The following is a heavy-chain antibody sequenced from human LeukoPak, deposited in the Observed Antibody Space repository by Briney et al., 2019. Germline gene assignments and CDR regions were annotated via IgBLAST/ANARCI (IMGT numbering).Heavy chain of an antibody. CDR1: GFTFSSYG. CDR3: ARERFLEWFYYYMDV. D-gene: IGHD3-3*01. J-gene: IGHJ6*03. CDR2: ISSSSSYI. V-gene: IGHV3-21*01. Sequence: PGGSLRLSCAVPGFTFSSYGMHWVRQAPGKGLEWVSSISSSSSYIYYADSVKGRFTISRDNAKNSLYLQMNSLRAEDTAVYYCARERFLEWFYYYMDVWGKGTTVTVSS.